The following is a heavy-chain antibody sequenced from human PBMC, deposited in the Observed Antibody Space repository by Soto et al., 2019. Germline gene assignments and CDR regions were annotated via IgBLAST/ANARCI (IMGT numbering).Heavy chain of an antibody. D-gene: IGHD3-3*01. CDR2: IYPGDSDT. J-gene: IGHJ5*01. V-gene: IGHV5-51*01. CDR3: ARRYYDFWSGYSFDP. CDR1: GYSFTSYR. Sequence: GESLKISCKGSGYSFTSYRIGWVRQMPGKGLEWMGIIYPGDSDTRYSPSFQGQVTISADKSISTAYLQWSSLKASDTAMYYCARRYYDFWSGYSFDPWGQGTLVTVSS.